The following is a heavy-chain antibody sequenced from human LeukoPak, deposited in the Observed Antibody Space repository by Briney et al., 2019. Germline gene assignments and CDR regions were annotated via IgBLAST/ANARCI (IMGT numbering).Heavy chain of an antibody. CDR3: AKGSSSFLHFDY. V-gene: IGHV3-23*01. CDR2: ISGSGGST. CDR1: GFTFSSYA. D-gene: IGHD6-6*01. Sequence: GGSLRLSCAASGFTFSSYAMSWVRQAPGKGLEWVSAISGSGGSTYYADSVKGRFTISRDNSKNTLYLQINSLRAEDTAVYYCAKGSSSFLHFDYWGQGTLVTVSS. J-gene: IGHJ4*02.